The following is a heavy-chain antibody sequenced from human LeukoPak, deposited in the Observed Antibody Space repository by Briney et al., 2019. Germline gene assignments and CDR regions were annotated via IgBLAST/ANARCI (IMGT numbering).Heavy chain of an antibody. CDR2: MSESGSSI. CDR1: GFTFSDYY. J-gene: IGHJ4*02. CDR3: ARGKRRFDS. Sequence: PGRSLRLSCAASGFTFSDYYMSWIRQAPGKGLEWVSYMSESGSSIYYAASVKGRFTISRDNVNHSLFLQMNSLRAEDTAVYYCARGKRRFDSWGQGTLVTVSS. V-gene: IGHV3-11*01.